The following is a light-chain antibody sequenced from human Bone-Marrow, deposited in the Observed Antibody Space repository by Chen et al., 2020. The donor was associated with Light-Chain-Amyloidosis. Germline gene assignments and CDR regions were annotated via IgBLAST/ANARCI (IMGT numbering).Light chain of an antibody. CDR1: QTISSN. V-gene: IGKV3-15*01. CDR3: QHYNNWWA. J-gene: IGKJ1*01. Sequence: EIVLTQSPGTLSLSPGEGANLSCRASQTISSNYLTWYQQRPGQSPSLLIYDASTRATGVPARFSGSGSGTEFTLTISSQQSEDFAIYYCQHYNNWWAFGQGTKVEI. CDR2: DAS.